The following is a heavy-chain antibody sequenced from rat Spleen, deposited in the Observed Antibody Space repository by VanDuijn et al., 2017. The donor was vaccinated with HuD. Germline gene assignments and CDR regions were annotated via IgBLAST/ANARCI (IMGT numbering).Heavy chain of an antibody. CDR1: GLSLTSNS. V-gene: IGHV2-47*01. CDR3: ARDRLQWFDY. CDR2: ICSGGNT. D-gene: IGHD1-1*01. Sequence: QVQLKESGPGLVQPSQTLSLTCTVSGLSLTSNSVSWIRQPPGKGLEWMAVICSGGNTDYNSALKSRLSISRDTSKSQVFLKMSSLQTADTAMYFCARDRLQWFDYWGQGVMVTVSS. J-gene: IGHJ2*01.